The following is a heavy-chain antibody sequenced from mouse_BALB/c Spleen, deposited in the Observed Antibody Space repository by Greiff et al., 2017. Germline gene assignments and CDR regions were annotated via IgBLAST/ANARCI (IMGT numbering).Heavy chain of an antibody. CDR3: ARPHYYGYAWFAY. D-gene: IGHD1-2*01. J-gene: IGHJ3*01. CDR2: ISSGSSTI. V-gene: IGHV5-17*02. Sequence: EVKLQESGGGLVQPGGSRKLSCAASGFTFSSFGMHWVRQAPEKGLEWVAYISSGSSTIYYADTVKGRFTISRDNPKNTLFLQMTSLRSEDTAMYYCARPHYYGYAWFAYWGQGTLVTVSA. CDR1: GFTFSSFG.